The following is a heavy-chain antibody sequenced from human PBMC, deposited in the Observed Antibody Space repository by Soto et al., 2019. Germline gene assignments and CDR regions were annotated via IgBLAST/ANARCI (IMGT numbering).Heavy chain of an antibody. CDR1: GFSFSIFW. V-gene: IGHV3-74*01. Sequence: EVQPVESGGDLVQPGGSLRLSCAASGFSFSIFWMHWVRQAPGKGLVWVSSINGGGSSADYADSVKGRFTFSRDNAKSTIYLQMNSLRAEDTAVYYCTRWGGYSGYDPFDYWGQGTLVTVSS. D-gene: IGHD5-12*01. CDR2: INGGGSSA. CDR3: TRWGGYSGYDPFDY. J-gene: IGHJ4*02.